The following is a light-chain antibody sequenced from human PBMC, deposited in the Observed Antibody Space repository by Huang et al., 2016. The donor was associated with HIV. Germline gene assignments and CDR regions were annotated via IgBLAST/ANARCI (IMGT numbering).Light chain of an antibody. CDR1: QSITNY. CDR2: DSS. V-gene: IGKV3-11*01. J-gene: IGKJ4*01. CDR3: QQRRNGLT. Sequence: EIVLTQSPATLSLSPGERATLSCRASQSITNYLAWYQHKPGQAPRLLIYDSSTRATGIPGRFSGSGSGTDFTLTISSLEPEEFAVYYCQQRRNGLTFGGGTKVEIK.